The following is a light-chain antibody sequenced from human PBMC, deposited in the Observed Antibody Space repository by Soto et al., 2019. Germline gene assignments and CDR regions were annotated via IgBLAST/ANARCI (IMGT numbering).Light chain of an antibody. CDR3: LQHNSYPT. V-gene: IGKV1-17*03. CDR2: AAS. CDR1: QCISKY. Sequence: DIQMTQSPSAMSASVGDRVTITCRASQCISKYLAWFQQKPGKVPKRLIYAASSLQSGVPSRFSGSGSGTEFTLPSSSRQLEDFATYYWLQHNSYPTVGQGKRLEIK. J-gene: IGKJ5*01.